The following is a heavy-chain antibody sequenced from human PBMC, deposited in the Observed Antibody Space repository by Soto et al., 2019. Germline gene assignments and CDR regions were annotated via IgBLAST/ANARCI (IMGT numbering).Heavy chain of an antibody. CDR3: VKGGWLDF. Sequence: EVQLLESGEGLVQPGGSLRLSCAASGFTFSSFEMSWVRQAPGRGLEWVSFISDDSSRTYYADAVKGRFTISRDNSKHTLYLQMNSLTAEDTAVYACVKGGWLDFWGQGTLVTVSS. CDR1: GFTFSSFE. CDR2: ISDDSSRT. J-gene: IGHJ5*01. D-gene: IGHD3-16*01. V-gene: IGHV3-23*01.